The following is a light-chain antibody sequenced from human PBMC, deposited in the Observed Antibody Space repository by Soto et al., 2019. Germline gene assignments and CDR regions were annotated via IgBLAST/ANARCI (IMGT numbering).Light chain of an antibody. J-gene: IGKJ2*01. V-gene: IGKV2-30*01. CDR1: QSLQDSGGNTY. CDR2: KIS. CDR3: MQGLHWPST. Sequence: DVVMAQSPLSLPVTLGQSASISCRSSQSLQDSGGNTYLSWFQQRPGQSPRRLIYKISNRDSGVPDKFSRSGSDTDFTLKISRVEAEDVGLYFCMQGLHWPSTFGPGTKLEIK.